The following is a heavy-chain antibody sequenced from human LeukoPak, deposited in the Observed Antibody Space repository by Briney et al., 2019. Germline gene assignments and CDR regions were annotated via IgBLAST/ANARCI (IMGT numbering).Heavy chain of an antibody. D-gene: IGHD2-2*01. CDR2: IYYSGST. CDR1: GGSISSGGYY. Sequence: SETLSLTFTVSGGSISSGGYYWSWIRQHPGKGLEWIGYIYYSGSTYYNPSLKSRVTISVDTSKNQFSLKLSSVTAADTAVYYCARGRVVPAAKPAFQFRAFDIWGQGTMVTVSS. V-gene: IGHV4-31*03. CDR3: ARGRVVPAAKPAFQFRAFDI. J-gene: IGHJ3*02.